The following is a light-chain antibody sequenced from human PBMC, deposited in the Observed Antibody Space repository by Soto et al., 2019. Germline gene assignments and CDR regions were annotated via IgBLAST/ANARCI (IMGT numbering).Light chain of an antibody. CDR2: AAS. CDR3: QQSDTFPAT. V-gene: IGKV1D-12*01. J-gene: IGKJ4*01. CDR1: QGIRSW. Sequence: DIQMTQSPSSVSASVGDRVTITCRVSQGIRSWLAWYQQRPGKAPKLLISAASSLQSAVPSRFSGSGSGTDFTLTISSLQPDDFATYYCQQSDTFPATFGGGTKV.